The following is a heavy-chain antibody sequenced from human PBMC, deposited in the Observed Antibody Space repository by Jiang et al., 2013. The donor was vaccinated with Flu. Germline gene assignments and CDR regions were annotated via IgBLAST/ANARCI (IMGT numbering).Heavy chain of an antibody. D-gene: IGHD3-9*01. V-gene: IGHV3-33*01. CDR3: ARGASDDILTNP. CDR2: IWYDGSNK. CDR1: GFTFSSYG. J-gene: IGHJ5*02. Sequence: QLVESGGGVVQPGRSLRLSCAASGFTFSSYGMHWVRQAPGKGLEWVAVIWYDGSNKYYADSVKGRFTISRDNSKNTLYLQMNSLRAEDTAVYYCARGASDDILTNPWGQGTLVTVSS.